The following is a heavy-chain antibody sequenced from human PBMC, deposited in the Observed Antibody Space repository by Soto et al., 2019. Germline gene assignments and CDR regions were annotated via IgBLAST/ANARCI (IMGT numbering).Heavy chain of an antibody. D-gene: IGHD6-13*01. CDR3: AKDVSYSSSWYYFDY. V-gene: IGHV3-9*01. J-gene: IGHJ4*02. CDR1: GFTFDDYA. Sequence: EVQLVESGGGLVQPGRSLRLSCAASGFTFDDYAMHWVRQAPGKGLEWVSGISWNSGSIGYADSVKGRFTISRDNAKNSLYLQMNGLRAEDTALYYCAKDVSYSSSWYYFDYWGQGTLVTVSS. CDR2: ISWNSGSI.